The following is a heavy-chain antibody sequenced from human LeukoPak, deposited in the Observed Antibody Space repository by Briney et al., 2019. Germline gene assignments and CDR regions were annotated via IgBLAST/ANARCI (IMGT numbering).Heavy chain of an antibody. V-gene: IGHV4-39*01. D-gene: IGHD1-26*01. Sequence: SETLSLTCTVSGGSISSSSYYWGWIRQPPGKGLEWIGSIYYSGSTYYNPSLKSRVTISVDTSKNQFSLKLSSVTAADTAVYYCARSDVGAGFDYWGQGTLVTVSS. J-gene: IGHJ4*02. CDR3: ARSDVGAGFDY. CDR1: GGSISSSSYY. CDR2: IYYSGST.